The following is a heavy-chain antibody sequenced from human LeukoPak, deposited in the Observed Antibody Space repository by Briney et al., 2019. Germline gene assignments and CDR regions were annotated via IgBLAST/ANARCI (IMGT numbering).Heavy chain of an antibody. D-gene: IGHD3-9*01. V-gene: IGHV4-31*03. CDR3: ARGRILTGRDYGMDV. J-gene: IGHJ6*02. Sequence: SQTLSLTCTVSGGSISSGGYYWSWIRQHPGKGLEWIGYIYYSGSTYYNPSLKSRVTISVDTSKNQFSLKLSSVTAADTAVYYCARGRILTGRDYGMDVWGQGTTVTVSS. CDR1: GGSISSGGYY. CDR2: IYYSGST.